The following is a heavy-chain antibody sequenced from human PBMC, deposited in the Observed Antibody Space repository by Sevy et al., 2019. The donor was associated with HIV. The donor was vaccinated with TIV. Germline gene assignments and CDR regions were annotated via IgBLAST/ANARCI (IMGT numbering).Heavy chain of an antibody. D-gene: IGHD3-3*01. CDR1: GFTFSSYA. Sequence: GGSLRLSCAASGFTFSSYAMHWVRQAPGKGLEWVAVISYDGSNKYYADSVKGRFTISRDNSKNTLYLQMNSLRAEDTAVYYCAREGYFRSGPTRQSYYFDYWGQGTLVTVSS. V-gene: IGHV3-30-3*01. CDR3: AREGYFRSGPTRQSYYFDY. CDR2: ISYDGSNK. J-gene: IGHJ4*02.